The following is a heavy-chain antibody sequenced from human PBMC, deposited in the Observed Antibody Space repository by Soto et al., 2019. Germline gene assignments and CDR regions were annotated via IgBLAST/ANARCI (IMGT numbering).Heavy chain of an antibody. CDR1: GFTFSSYA. D-gene: IGHD6-19*01. Sequence: GGSLRLSCAASGFTFSSYAMSWVRQAPGKGLEWVSAISGSGGSTYYADSVKGRFTISRDNSKNTLYLQMNSLRAEDTAVYYCSKDGDSSGWYRYWGQGTMVIVSS. CDR2: ISGSGGST. V-gene: IGHV3-23*01. J-gene: IGHJ3*01. CDR3: SKDGDSSGWYRY.